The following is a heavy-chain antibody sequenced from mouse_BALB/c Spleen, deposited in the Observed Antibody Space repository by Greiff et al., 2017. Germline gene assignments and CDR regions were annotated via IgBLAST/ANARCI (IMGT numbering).Heavy chain of an antibody. CDR2: IWGGGST. CDR1: GFSLSRYS. V-gene: IGHV2-6-4*01. Sequence: VKVVESGPGLVAPSQSLSITCTVSGFSLSRYSVHWVRQPPGKGLEWLGMIWGGGSTDYNSALKSRLSISKDNSKSQVFLKMNSLQTDDTAMYYCARNLGYGNYRDWYFDVWGAGTTVTVSS. D-gene: IGHD2-10*02. CDR3: ARNLGYGNYRDWYFDV. J-gene: IGHJ1*01.